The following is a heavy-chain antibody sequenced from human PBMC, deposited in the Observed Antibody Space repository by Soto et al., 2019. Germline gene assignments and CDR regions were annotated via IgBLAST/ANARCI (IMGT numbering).Heavy chain of an antibody. D-gene: IGHD6-19*01. CDR2: ISAYNGNT. CDR1: GYTFTSYG. CDR3: ARDLRAVANRFDYYFDY. V-gene: IGHV1-18*04. J-gene: IGHJ4*02. Sequence: QVQLVQSGAEVKKPGASVKVSCKASGYTFTSYGISWVRQAPGQGLEWMGWISAYNGNTNYAQKLQGRVTMTTDTSTSKAYMELGSLRSDDTAVYYCARDLRAVANRFDYYFDYWGQGTLVTVSS.